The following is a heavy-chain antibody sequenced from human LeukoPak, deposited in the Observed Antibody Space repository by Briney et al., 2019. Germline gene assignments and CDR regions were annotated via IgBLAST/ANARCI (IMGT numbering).Heavy chain of an antibody. CDR3: GRGGIAAAASGIDY. CDR1: GGSISSGGYS. J-gene: IGHJ4*02. V-gene: IGHV4-30-2*01. D-gene: IGHD6-13*01. CDR2: FYQSGST. Sequence: SETLSLTCAVSGGSISSGGYSWSWIRQPPGKGLEWIGYFYQSGSTYYNPSLESRVTISVDRSKNQFSLKLSSVTAADTAVYYCGRGGIAAAASGIDYWGQGTLVTVSS.